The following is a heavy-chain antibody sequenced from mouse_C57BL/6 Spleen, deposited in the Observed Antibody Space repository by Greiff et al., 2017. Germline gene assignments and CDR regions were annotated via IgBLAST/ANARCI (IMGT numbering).Heavy chain of an antibody. CDR2: IYPGNSDT. CDR1: GYTFTSYW. V-gene: IGHV1-5*01. J-gene: IGHJ3*01. Sequence: EVQLQQSGTVLARPGASVKMSCKTSGYTFTSYWMHWVKQRPGQGLEWIGAIYPGNSDTSYNQKFKGKAKLTAVTSASTAYMELSSLTNEDSAVYYCTTKAYDYDGAWFAYWGQGTLVTVSA. D-gene: IGHD2-4*01. CDR3: TTKAYDYDGAWFAY.